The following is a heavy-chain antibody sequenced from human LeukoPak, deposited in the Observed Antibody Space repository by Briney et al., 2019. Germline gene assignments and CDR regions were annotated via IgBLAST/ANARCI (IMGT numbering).Heavy chain of an antibody. CDR2: IKQDGSEK. J-gene: IGHJ4*02. D-gene: IGHD2-15*01. CDR3: AREVGICSGGSCYFRFDF. Sequence: GGSLRLSCAASGFTFSTYWMNWVRQAPGKGLEWVANIKQDGSEKYYVDSVKGRFTISRDNAKNSLYPQMDSLRAEDTAVYYCAREVGICSGGSCYFRFDFWGQGTLVTVSS. CDR1: GFTFSTYW. V-gene: IGHV3-7*01.